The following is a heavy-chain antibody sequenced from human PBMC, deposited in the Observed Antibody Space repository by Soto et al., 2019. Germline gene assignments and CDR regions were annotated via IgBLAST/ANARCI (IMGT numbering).Heavy chain of an antibody. J-gene: IGHJ4*02. V-gene: IGHV4-4*02. CDR3: ARGSAYYDFWSGYPYYFDY. CDR2: IYHSGST. D-gene: IGHD3-3*01. Sequence: SETLSLTCAVSGGSISSSNWWSWVRQPPGKGLEWIGEIYHSGSTNYNPSLKSRVTISVDKSKNQFSLKLSSVTAADTAVYYCARGSAYYDFWSGYPYYFDYWGQGTLVTVSS. CDR1: GGSISSSNW.